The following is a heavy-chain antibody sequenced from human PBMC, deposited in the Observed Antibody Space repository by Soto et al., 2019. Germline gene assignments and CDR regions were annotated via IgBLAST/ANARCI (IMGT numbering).Heavy chain of an antibody. J-gene: IGHJ4*02. D-gene: IGHD2-15*01. CDR2: INHSGST. Sequence: QVQLQQWGAGLLKPSETLSLTCAVYGGSFSGYYWRWIRQPPGKGLEWIGEINHSGSTNYNPSLKSRVTISVDTSKNQFSLKLNSVTAADTAVYYCARGLGISPSVAVGSDYWGQGTLVTVSS. CDR1: GGSFSGYY. V-gene: IGHV4-34*01. CDR3: ARGLGISPSVAVGSDY.